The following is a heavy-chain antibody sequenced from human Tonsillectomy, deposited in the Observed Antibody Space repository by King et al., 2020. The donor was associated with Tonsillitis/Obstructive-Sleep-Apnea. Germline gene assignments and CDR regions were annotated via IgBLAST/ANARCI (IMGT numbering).Heavy chain of an antibody. CDR2: IDWDDDK. V-gene: IGHV2-70*04. CDR1: GFSLSTGGMC. J-gene: IGHJ6*03. D-gene: IGHD3/OR15-3a*01. CDR3: AGMGLATGGFYMDD. Sequence: ITLKESGPALVRPTQTLTLTCTFSGFSLSTGGMCVSWIRQPPGKALEWLARIDWDDDKFYSTSLKTRLTISKDTSKNQVVLTVTNMDPVDTATYYCAGMGLATGGFYMDDWGKGTPVTVSS.